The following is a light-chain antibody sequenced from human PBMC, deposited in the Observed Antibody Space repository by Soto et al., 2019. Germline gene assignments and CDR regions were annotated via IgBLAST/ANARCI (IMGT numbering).Light chain of an antibody. V-gene: IGKV1-39*01. J-gene: IGKJ3*01. CDR2: AAS. CDR1: QSISSY. CDR3: QQSYSTPLFT. Sequence: DIKMTQSPSSLSASVRDRVTNTCRASQSISSYLNWYQQKPGKAPKLLIYAASSLQSGVPSSFSGSRSGTDFTLTISSLQPEDFATYYCQQSYSTPLFTFGPVTKVDIK.